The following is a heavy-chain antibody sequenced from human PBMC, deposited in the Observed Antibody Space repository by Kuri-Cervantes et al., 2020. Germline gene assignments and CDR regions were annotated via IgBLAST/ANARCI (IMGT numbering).Heavy chain of an antibody. CDR3: ARGVVTAMRGAFDI. Sequence: GESLKISCEASGFTFSANAMTWVRQGPGKGLEWVSVISVSGDSTYYADSVKGRFTISRDNAKNSLYLQMNSLRAEDTAVYYCARGVVTAMRGAFDIWGQGTMVTVSS. J-gene: IGHJ3*02. CDR2: ISVSGDST. CDR1: GFTFSANA. D-gene: IGHD2-21*02. V-gene: IGHV3-23*01.